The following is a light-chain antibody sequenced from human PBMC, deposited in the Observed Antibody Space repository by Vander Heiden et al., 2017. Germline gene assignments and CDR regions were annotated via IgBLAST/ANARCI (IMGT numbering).Light chain of an antibody. Sequence: YQQRPGNAPQLMIYKASTLQSGVPSRISGSGSGTEFSLTISNLQPEDSAIYYCQQYDKSWTFGPGTRVQVK. CDR3: QQYDKSWT. J-gene: IGKJ1*01. CDR2: KAS. V-gene: IGKV1-5*03.